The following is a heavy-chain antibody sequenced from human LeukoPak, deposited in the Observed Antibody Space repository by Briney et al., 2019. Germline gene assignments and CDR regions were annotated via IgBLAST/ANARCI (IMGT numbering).Heavy chain of an antibody. CDR2: ISSSGSTI. J-gene: IGHJ4*02. V-gene: IGHV3-11*04. Sequence: PGGSLRLSCAASGFTFSDYYMSWIRQAPGKGLEWVSYISSSGSTIYYADSVKGRFTISRDNAKNSLYLQMNSLRAEDTAVYYCAREPYSSSWYPSFDYWGQGTLVTVSS. CDR3: AREPYSSSWYPSFDY. D-gene: IGHD6-13*01. CDR1: GFTFSDYY.